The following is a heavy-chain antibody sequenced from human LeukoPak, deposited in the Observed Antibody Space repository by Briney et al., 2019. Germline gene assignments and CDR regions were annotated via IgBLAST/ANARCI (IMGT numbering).Heavy chain of an antibody. Sequence: KPSETLSLTCTVSGVSISSYYWSWIRQPPGKGLEWIGYIYYSGSTNYNPSLKSRVTISVGTSKNQFSLKLSSVTAADTAVYYCARVAYGEPNWFDPWGQGTLVTVSS. CDR2: IYYSGST. V-gene: IGHV4-59*01. D-gene: IGHD4-17*01. CDR1: GVSISSYY. J-gene: IGHJ5*02. CDR3: ARVAYGEPNWFDP.